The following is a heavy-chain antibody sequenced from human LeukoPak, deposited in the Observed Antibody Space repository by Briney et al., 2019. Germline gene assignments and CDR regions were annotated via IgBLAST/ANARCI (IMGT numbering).Heavy chain of an antibody. V-gene: IGHV3-30*02. CDR3: AKVTIAALSNWFDP. D-gene: IGHD6-6*01. Sequence: PGGSLRLSCAASGFTFSSYGMHWVRQAPGKGLEWVAFIRYDGSNKYYADSVKGRFTISRDNSKNTLYLQMNSLRAEDTAVYYCAKVTIAALSNWFDPWGQGTLVTVSS. CDR2: IRYDGSNK. CDR1: GFTFSSYG. J-gene: IGHJ5*02.